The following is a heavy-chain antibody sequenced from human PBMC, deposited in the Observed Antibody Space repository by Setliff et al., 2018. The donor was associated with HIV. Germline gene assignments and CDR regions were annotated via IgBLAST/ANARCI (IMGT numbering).Heavy chain of an antibody. J-gene: IGHJ6*02. D-gene: IGHD3-3*01. CDR2: ISGSGGST. V-gene: IGHV3-23*01. Sequence: PGESLKISCTASGFTFTTYAMSWVRQAPGKGLEWVSAISGSGGSTYYADSVKGRFTISRDNAKNSLYLQMNSLRAEDTAVYYCARGGRVTTIFGVVSGEDYYYYYGMDVWGQGTTVTVSS. CDR1: GFTFTTYA. CDR3: ARGGRVTTIFGVVSGEDYYYYYGMDV.